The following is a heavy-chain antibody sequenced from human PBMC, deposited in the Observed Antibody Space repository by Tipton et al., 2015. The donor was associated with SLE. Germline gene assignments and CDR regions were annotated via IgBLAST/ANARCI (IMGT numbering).Heavy chain of an antibody. V-gene: IGHV4-61*09. Sequence: TLSLTCTVSGGSISSGSYYWSWIRQPAGKGLEWIGYIYYVGSTNYNPSLESRVTISVDTSKNQFSLKLSSVTAADTAVYYCARVNPGAGDAFDIWGQGTMVTVSS. J-gene: IGHJ3*02. CDR2: IYYVGST. D-gene: IGHD6-19*01. CDR3: ARVNPGAGDAFDI. CDR1: GGSISSGSYY.